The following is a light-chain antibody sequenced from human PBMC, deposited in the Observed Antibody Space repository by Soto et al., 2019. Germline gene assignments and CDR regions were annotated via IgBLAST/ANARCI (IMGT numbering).Light chain of an antibody. CDR3: QQFLHGWT. CDR2: DAS. V-gene: IGKV1-5*01. CDR1: QSINNR. J-gene: IGKJ1*01. Sequence: IQMTQSPSTLSASIGDRVTITYRASQSINNRLAWYQQMPGKAPNLLIYDASTLESGVPSRFRGSGSETEFPLTIRGLQPDDFATYYCQQFLHGWTFRQGTKVEIK.